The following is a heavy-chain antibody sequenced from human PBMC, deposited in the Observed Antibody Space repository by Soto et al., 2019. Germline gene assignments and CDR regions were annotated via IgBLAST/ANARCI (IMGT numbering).Heavy chain of an antibody. V-gene: IGHV3-21*01. Sequence: EVQLVESGGGLVKPGGSLRLSCAASGFTFSSYSMNWVRQAPGKGLEWVSSISSSSSYIYYADSVKGRFTISRDNAKNSLYLQMNSLRAEDTAVYYCARDLWFGELPYYYYGMDVWGQGPTVTVSS. CDR1: GFTFSSYS. CDR2: ISSSSSYI. CDR3: ARDLWFGELPYYYYGMDV. J-gene: IGHJ6*02. D-gene: IGHD3-10*01.